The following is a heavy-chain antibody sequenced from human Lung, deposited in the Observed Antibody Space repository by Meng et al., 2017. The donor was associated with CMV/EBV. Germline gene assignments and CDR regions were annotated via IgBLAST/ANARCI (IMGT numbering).Heavy chain of an antibody. CDR2: NADSGSS. D-gene: IGHD1-26*01. CDR1: GVSISNSSW. Sequence: HESVPELVCPWVTLSLSCGVSGVSISNSSWWLWVRQHRGKGLCGIGENADSGSSNYNPSLNRRISISLDKSKNHFSLKVNAVTAADTAVYYCARGKQDAWELLAYWGQGALVTVSS. V-gene: IGHV4-4*02. CDR3: ARGKQDAWELLAY. J-gene: IGHJ4*02.